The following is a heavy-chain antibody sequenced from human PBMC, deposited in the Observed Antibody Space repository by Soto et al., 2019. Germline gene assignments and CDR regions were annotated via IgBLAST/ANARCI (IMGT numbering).Heavy chain of an antibody. V-gene: IGHV4-39*01. CDR3: ARQGVTTLINLGY. J-gene: IGHJ4*02. Sequence: SETLSLTCTVYGGSINSSSYYWGWIRQPPGKGLEWIGSIYYSGSTYYNPSLKSRVTISVDTSKNQFSLKMNSVTAADTAVYFCARQGVTTLINLGYWGQGTLVTVSS. CDR1: GGSINSSSYY. CDR2: IYYSGST. D-gene: IGHD3-22*01.